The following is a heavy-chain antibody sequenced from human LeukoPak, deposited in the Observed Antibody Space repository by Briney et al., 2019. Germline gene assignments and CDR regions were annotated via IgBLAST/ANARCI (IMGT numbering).Heavy chain of an antibody. CDR2: FDPEDGET. CDR1: GYTLTELS. V-gene: IGHV1-24*01. Sequence: ASVKVSCKVSGYTLTELSMHWVRQAPGKGLEWMGGFDPEDGETIYAQKLQGRVTMTTDTSTSTAYMELRSLRSDDTAVYYCARDLRIVPAAMGYWGQGTLVTVSS. D-gene: IGHD2-2*01. J-gene: IGHJ4*02. CDR3: ARDLRIVPAAMGY.